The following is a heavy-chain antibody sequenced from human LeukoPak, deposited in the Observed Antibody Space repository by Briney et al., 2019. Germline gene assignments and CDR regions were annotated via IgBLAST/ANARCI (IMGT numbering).Heavy chain of an antibody. CDR2: IRNKANSYTT. Sequence: GGSLRLSCVASGFTFSDHYMDWVRQGPGKGLEWVGRIRNKANSYTTEYAVTVQGRFTISRDDSKNSLYLQMNSLKTEDTAMYYCSRAGTAPGPQNHYGMDVWGQGTTVTVSS. CDR1: GFTFSDHY. D-gene: IGHD2-21*02. CDR3: SRAGTAPGPQNHYGMDV. V-gene: IGHV3-72*01. J-gene: IGHJ6*02.